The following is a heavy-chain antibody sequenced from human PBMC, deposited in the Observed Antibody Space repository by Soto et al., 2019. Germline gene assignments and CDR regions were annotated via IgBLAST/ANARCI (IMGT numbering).Heavy chain of an antibody. CDR3: AREGSSSWYFD. V-gene: IGHV1-69*06. CDR1: GGTFRSYS. J-gene: IGHJ4*02. Sequence: ASVEVSCKASGGTFRSYSISWVLQAPGQGLEWMGGIIPIFGTANYAQKFQGRVTITADKSTSTAYMELSSLRSEDTAVYYCAREGSSSWYFDWGQGTLVTVSS. D-gene: IGHD6-13*01. CDR2: IIPIFGTA.